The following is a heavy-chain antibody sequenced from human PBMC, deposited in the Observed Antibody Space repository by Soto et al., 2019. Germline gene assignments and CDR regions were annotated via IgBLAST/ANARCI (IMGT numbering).Heavy chain of an antibody. V-gene: IGHV1-24*01. CDR2: FDPEDGET. J-gene: IGHJ4*02. CDR1: GYTLTELS. D-gene: IGHD6-19*01. CDR3: ATVRYSSGWYDLNPEYYFDY. Sequence: ASVKVSCKVSGYTLTELSMHWVRQAPGKGLEWMGGFDPEDGETIYAQKFQGRVTMTEDTSTDTAYMELSSLRSEDTAVYYCATVRYSSGWYDLNPEYYFDYWGQGTLVTVSS.